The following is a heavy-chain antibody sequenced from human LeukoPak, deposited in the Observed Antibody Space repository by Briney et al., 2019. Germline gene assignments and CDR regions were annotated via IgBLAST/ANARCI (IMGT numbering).Heavy chain of an antibody. J-gene: IGHJ4*02. V-gene: IGHV3-23*01. CDR2: ISGSGGST. Sequence: GGSLRLSCAAPGFTFSSYAMSWVRQAPGKGLEWVSAISGSGGSTYYADSVKGRFTISRDNSKNTLYLQMNSLRAEDTAVYYCAKRYSSTWYPDQGFDYWGQGTLVTVSS. CDR3: AKRYSSTWYPDQGFDY. CDR1: GFTFSSYA. D-gene: IGHD6-13*01.